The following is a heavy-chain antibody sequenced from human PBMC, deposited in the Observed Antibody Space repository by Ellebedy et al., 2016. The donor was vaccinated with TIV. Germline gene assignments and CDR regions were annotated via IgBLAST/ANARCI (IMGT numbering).Heavy chain of an antibody. V-gene: IGHV3-74*01. J-gene: IGHJ5*02. D-gene: IGHD2-2*01. CDR3: VSFGQLPNGREFDH. Sequence: GESLKISCAASGFTFSSYAMHWVRQAPGKGLVWVSRIKTDGSSTNYADSVKDRFTISRDNAKNTLYLQMNSLRVEDTAVYYCVSFGQLPNGREFDHWGQGTLVTVSS. CDR2: IKTDGSST. CDR1: GFTFSSYA.